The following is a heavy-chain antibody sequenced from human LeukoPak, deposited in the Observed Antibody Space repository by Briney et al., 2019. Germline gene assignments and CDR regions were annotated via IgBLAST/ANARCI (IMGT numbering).Heavy chain of an antibody. CDR1: GYTFTGYY. V-gene: IGHV1-2*02. CDR3: ARDVLGYCSSTSCYPPGY. Sequence: ASVKVSCKASGYTFTGYYMHWVRQAPGQGLEWMGWINPNSGGTNYAQKFQGRVTMTRDTSNSTAYMELSRLRSDDTAVYYCARDVLGYCSSTSCYPPGYWGQGTLVTVSS. CDR2: INPNSGGT. D-gene: IGHD2-2*01. J-gene: IGHJ4*02.